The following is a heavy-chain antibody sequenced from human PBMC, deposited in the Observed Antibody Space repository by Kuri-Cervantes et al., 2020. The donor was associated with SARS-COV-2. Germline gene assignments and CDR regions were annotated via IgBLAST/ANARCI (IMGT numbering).Heavy chain of an antibody. J-gene: IGHJ4*02. D-gene: IGHD3-22*01. CDR3: ARAEHYYDSSGYSQETFDY. CDR1: GYTFTGYY. Sequence: ASVKVSCKASGYTFTGYYMHWVRQAPGQGLEWMGWVNPNSGGTNYAQKFQGWVTMTRDTSISTDYMELSRLRSDDTAVYYCARAEHYYDSSGYSQETFDYWGQGTLVTVSS. V-gene: IGHV1-2*04. CDR2: VNPNSGGT.